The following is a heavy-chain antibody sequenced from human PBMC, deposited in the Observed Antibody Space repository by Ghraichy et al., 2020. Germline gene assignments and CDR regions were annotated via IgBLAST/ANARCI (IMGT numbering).Heavy chain of an antibody. CDR1: GFTFDDYA. V-gene: IGHV3-9*01. CDR3: AKDIPTSAAADDY. Sequence: LRLSCAASGFTFDDYAMHWVRQAPGKGLEWVSGISWNSGSIGYADSVKDRFTISRDNAKNSLYLQMNSLRAEDTALYYCAKDIPTSAAADDYWGQGTLVTVSS. CDR2: ISWNSGSI. J-gene: IGHJ4*02. D-gene: IGHD6-13*01.